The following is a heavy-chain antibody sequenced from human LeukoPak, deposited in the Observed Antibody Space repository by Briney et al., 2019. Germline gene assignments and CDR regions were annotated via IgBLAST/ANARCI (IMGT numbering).Heavy chain of an antibody. V-gene: IGHV3-7*03. Sequence: PGGSLRLSCTTSGFNFNNAWMNWVRQAPGQGPEWVANIKQDGSEKFYVASVKGRFTISRDNAKNSLYLQMNSLRAEDTALYYCATSYDMGWLIGYWGQGTLVTVSS. CDR2: IKQDGSEK. CDR3: ATSYDMGWLIGY. CDR1: GFNFNNAW. J-gene: IGHJ4*02. D-gene: IGHD3/OR15-3a*01.